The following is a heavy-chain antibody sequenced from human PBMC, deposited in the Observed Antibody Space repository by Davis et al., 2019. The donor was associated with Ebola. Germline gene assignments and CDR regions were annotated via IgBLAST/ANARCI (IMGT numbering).Heavy chain of an antibody. CDR1: GGTFSSYA. D-gene: IGHD6-19*01. CDR2: IIPIFGTA. CDR3: ASGRYSSGWSHESKGFDY. J-gene: IGHJ4*02. Sequence: SVKVSCKASGGTFSSYAISWVRQAPGQGLEWMGGIIPIFGTANYAQKFQGRVTITADESTSTAYMELSSLRSEDTAVYYCASGRYSSGWSHESKGFDYWGQGTLVTVSS. V-gene: IGHV1-69*13.